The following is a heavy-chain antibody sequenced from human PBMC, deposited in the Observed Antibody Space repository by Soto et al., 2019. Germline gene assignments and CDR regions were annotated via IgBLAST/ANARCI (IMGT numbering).Heavy chain of an antibody. CDR3: ATIKLGSNRLDH. CDR2: IYHSGST. Sequence: PSETLSVTCAVAGGSISSSNWWSWVRQPPGKGLEWIGEIYHSGSTNYNPSLKSRVTISVDKSKNQFSLKLSSVTAADTAVYSCATIKLGSNRLDHWGQGTLVTVSS. CDR1: GGSISSSNW. D-gene: IGHD3-10*01. J-gene: IGHJ4*02. V-gene: IGHV4-4*02.